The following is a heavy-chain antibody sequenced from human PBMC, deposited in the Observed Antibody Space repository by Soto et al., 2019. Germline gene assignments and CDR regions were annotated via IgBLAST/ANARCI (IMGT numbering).Heavy chain of an antibody. D-gene: IGHD3-22*01. CDR3: ARSIDSSGFYFSNC. Sequence: PSETLSLTCTVSGGFISSCYWSWIRQSPGKGLELIGYIHHTGSTNYNPSLKSRVTMSLDTSRNQFPLKLYSVTAADTAVYYCARSIDSSGFYFSNCWGQGTLVTVSS. CDR1: GGFISSCY. CDR2: IHHTGST. V-gene: IGHV4-59*01. J-gene: IGHJ4*02.